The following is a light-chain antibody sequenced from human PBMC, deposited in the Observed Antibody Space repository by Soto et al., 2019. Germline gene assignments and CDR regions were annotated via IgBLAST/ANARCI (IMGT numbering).Light chain of an antibody. CDR2: DAS. V-gene: IGKV3-15*01. J-gene: IGKJ2*01. CDR1: QSVASN. CDR3: QRYNDWPPAT. Sequence: EIVMTQSPATLSVSPGERASLSCRASQSVASNLAWYQHKPGQAPRLLIYDASTRATGIPARFSGSGSGTEFTLTISSLQSEDFAVYYCQRYNDWPPATFGQGTKLEIK.